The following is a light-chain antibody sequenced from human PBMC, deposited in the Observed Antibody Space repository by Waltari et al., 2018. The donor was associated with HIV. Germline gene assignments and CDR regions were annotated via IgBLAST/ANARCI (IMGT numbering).Light chain of an antibody. J-gene: IGLJ2*01. V-gene: IGLV3-1*01. Sequence: YEVTQPPSVAVSPGQTASITCSGYELGDKYTCWYQQRPGQSPLLIIYQDNKRPSGIPERFSAYNSGHTATLTISGTLPMDEADYYCQAWGTSTSGVFGRGTKLTVL. CDR2: QDN. CDR1: ELGDKY. CDR3: QAWGTSTSGV.